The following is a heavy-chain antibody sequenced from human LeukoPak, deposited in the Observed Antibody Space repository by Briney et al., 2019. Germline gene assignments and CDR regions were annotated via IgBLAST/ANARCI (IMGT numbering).Heavy chain of an antibody. CDR1: GGSFSGYY. CDR2: INHSGST. CDR3: ARGVELWYSALGY. Sequence: PSETLSLTCAVHGGSFSGYYWSWIRQPPGKGLEWIGEINHSGSTNYNPSLKSRVTISVDTSKNQFSLKLSSVTAADTAVYYCARGVELWYSALGYWGQGTLVTVSS. V-gene: IGHV4-34*01. D-gene: IGHD5-18*01. J-gene: IGHJ4*02.